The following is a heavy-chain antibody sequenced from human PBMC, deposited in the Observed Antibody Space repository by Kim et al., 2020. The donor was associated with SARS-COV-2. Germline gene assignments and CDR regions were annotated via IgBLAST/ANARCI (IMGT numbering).Heavy chain of an antibody. CDR1: GGSISSGGYY. CDR3: ASTVLRYFDWPEVFDY. D-gene: IGHD3-9*01. J-gene: IGHJ4*02. V-gene: IGHV4-31*03. Sequence: SETLSLTCTVSGGSISSGGYYWSWIRQHPGKGLEWIGYIYYSGSTYYNPSLKSRVTISVDTSKNQFSLKLSSVTAADTAVYYCASTVLRYFDWPEVFDYWGQGTRVTVSS. CDR2: IYYSGST.